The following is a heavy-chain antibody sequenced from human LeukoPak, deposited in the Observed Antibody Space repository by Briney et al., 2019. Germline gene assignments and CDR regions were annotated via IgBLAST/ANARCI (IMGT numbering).Heavy chain of an antibody. CDR3: ARGLRSSGYYYDYFDY. Sequence: GGSLRLSCAASGFAFTSYTMNWVRQAPGKGLEWVSSITGSSSYIYYADSVKGRFTISRDNAKNSLCLQMNSLRAEDTAVYYCARGLRSSGYYYDYFDYWGQGTLVTVSS. D-gene: IGHD3-22*01. J-gene: IGHJ4*02. V-gene: IGHV3-21*01. CDR2: ITGSSSYI. CDR1: GFAFTSYT.